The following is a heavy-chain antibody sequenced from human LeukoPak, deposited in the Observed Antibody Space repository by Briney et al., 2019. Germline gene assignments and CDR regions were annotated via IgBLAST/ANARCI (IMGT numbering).Heavy chain of an antibody. CDR2: IRNDGSNK. V-gene: IGHV3-30*02. Sequence: GGSLRLSCAASGFTFRSYGMHWVRQAPGKGLEWVAFIRNDGSNKYYADSVKGRFTISRDNSKNTLYLQMNILRVEDTAVYYCAKELSLNYDILTGVPLDYWGQGTLVTVSS. D-gene: IGHD3-9*01. CDR3: AKELSLNYDILTGVPLDY. CDR1: GFTFRSYG. J-gene: IGHJ4*02.